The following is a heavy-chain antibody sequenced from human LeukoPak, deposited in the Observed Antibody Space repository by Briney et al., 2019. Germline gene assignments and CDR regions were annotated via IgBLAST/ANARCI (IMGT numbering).Heavy chain of an antibody. D-gene: IGHD6-13*01. CDR2: ILRNSGSI. Sequence: PGRSLRLSCAASGFTFDDYAMHWVRQAPGKGLVWVSGILRNSGSIGYADSVKGRFTISRDDAKNSLYLQMNSLRAEDTALYYCVKDGGRDTAAAYYWGQGTLVSVSS. CDR3: VKDGGRDTAAAYY. J-gene: IGHJ4*02. CDR1: GFTFDDYA. V-gene: IGHV3-9*01.